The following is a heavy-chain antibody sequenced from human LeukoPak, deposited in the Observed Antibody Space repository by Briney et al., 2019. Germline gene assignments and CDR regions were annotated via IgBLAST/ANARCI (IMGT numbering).Heavy chain of an antibody. V-gene: IGHV3-23*01. D-gene: IGHD3-22*01. CDR2: ISGSGGST. J-gene: IGHJ6*03. CDR3: AKTAYYYDSSSYYYSDYYYHYMDV. CDR1: GFTFDDYD. Sequence: PGGSLRLSCAASGFTFDDYDMIWVRQAPGKGLEWVSAISGSGGSTYYADSVKGRVTISRDNSKNTLYLQMNSLRAEDTAVYYCAKTAYYYDSSSYYYSDYYYHYMDVWGKGTTVTISS.